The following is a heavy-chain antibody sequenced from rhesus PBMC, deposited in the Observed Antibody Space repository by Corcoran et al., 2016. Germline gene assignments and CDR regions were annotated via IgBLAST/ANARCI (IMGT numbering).Heavy chain of an antibody. CDR3: ATFGLDS. CDR1: GSSFPSYW. CDR2: INPSDSEA. V-gene: IGHV5-20*01. Sequence: EVQLVQSGAEVKRPGESLKISCKTSGSSFPSYWFSWVRQMPGKGLEGRGAINPSDSEARYNPACQGKVTIAADKSISTAYRQWSRLKASDTATYYCATFGLDSWGQGVVVTVSS. J-gene: IGHJ6*01.